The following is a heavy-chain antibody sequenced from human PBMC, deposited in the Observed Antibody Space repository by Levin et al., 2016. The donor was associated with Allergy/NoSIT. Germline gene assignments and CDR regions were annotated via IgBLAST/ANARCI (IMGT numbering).Heavy chain of an antibody. CDR1: GFTFSSYA. CDR2: ISYDGSNK. D-gene: IGHD3-10*01. CDR3: ARSYTMVRGAMDV. V-gene: IGHV3-30-3*01. J-gene: IGHJ6*02. Sequence: GGSLRLSCAASGFTFSSYAMHWVRQAPGKGLEWVAVISYDGSNKYYADSVRGRFTISRDNSKNTLYLQMNSLRAEDTAVYYCARSYTMVRGAMDVWGQGTTVTVSS.